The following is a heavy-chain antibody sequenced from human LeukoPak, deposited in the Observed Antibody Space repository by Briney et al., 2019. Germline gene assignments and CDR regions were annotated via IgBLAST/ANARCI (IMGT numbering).Heavy chain of an antibody. Sequence: GGSLRLSCAASGFTFSSYSMNWVRQAPGKGLEWISYISSSGTTIHYADSVRGRFSISRDNAKNSLYLQMNSLRAEDTAVYYCASPYDPRSYWGQGTLVTVSS. CDR2: ISSSGTTI. CDR3: ASPYDPRSY. J-gene: IGHJ4*02. V-gene: IGHV3-48*01. D-gene: IGHD3-22*01. CDR1: GFTFSSYS.